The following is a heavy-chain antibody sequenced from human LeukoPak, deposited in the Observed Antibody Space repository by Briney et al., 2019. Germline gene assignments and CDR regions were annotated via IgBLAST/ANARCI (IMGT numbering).Heavy chain of an antibody. CDR2: IYYSGST. Sequence: SETLSLTCTVSGGSISSSSYYWGWIRQPPGKGLEWIGSIYYSGSTYYNPSLKSRVTISVDTSKNQFSLKLSSVTAADTAVYYCASTPPWDYYDSVGAFDIWGQGTMVTASS. D-gene: IGHD3-22*01. J-gene: IGHJ3*02. CDR3: ASTPPWDYYDSVGAFDI. V-gene: IGHV4-39*07. CDR1: GGSISSSSYY.